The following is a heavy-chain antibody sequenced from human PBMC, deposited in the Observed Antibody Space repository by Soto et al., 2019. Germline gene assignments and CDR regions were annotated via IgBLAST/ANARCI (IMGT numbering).Heavy chain of an antibody. CDR3: ARVVRGPRKYPRLGWFDP. CDR1: GGSFSSYY. V-gene: IGHV4-34*01. J-gene: IGHJ5*02. D-gene: IGHD4-17*01. CDR2: INHSGST. Sequence: SETLSLTCAVYGGSFSSYYWTWTRQPPGKGLEWIGEINHSGSTNYNPSLKSRVTISVDTSKNQFSLKLSSVTAADTAVYYCARVVRGPRKYPRLGWFDPWGQGTLVTVSS.